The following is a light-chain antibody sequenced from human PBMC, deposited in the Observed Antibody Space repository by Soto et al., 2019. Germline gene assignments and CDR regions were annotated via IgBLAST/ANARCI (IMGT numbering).Light chain of an antibody. CDR3: QQRSNWPVGIT. CDR2: DAS. CDR1: QSVTNY. Sequence: EIVLTQSPATLSLSPGERATLSCRASQSVTNYLAWYQQKPGQAPRLLIYDASNRATGIPARFSGSGSGTDFTLTISSLEPEDFAVYYCQQRSNWPVGITFGPGTRVDIK. J-gene: IGKJ3*01. V-gene: IGKV3-11*01.